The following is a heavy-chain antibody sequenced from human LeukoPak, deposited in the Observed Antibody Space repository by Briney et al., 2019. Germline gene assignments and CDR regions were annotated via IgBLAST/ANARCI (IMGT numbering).Heavy chain of an antibody. V-gene: IGHV1-18*01. CDR2: ISVYSGNT. J-gene: IGHJ4*02. CDR1: GYTFSSYG. Sequence: ASVKVSCKASGYTFSSYGISWVRQAPGQGLEWMGWISVYSGNTNYAQRLQGRVTMTTDTSTSTAYMELRSLRSDDTDVYYCARDANGVLGDYWGQGTLVTVSS. D-gene: IGHD2-8*01. CDR3: ARDANGVLGDY.